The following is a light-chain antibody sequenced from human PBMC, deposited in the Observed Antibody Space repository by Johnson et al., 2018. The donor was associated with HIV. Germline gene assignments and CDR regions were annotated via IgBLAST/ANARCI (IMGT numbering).Light chain of an antibody. CDR1: SSSIGNDY. Sequence: QSLLTQPPSVSAAPGQKVTISCSGNSSSIGNDYISWYQQLPGTAPKVLIYDNDQRPLGIPDRFSASKSGTSATLVITGLQTGDEADYYCGTWDTSLSTGGVFGTGTKVTVL. J-gene: IGLJ1*01. CDR2: DND. CDR3: GTWDTSLSTGGV. V-gene: IGLV1-51*01.